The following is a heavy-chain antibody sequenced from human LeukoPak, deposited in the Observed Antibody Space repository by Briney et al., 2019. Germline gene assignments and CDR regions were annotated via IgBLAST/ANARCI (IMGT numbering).Heavy chain of an antibody. Sequence: GGSLRLSCAASGFTFSSYAMHWVRQAPGKGLEWVAVISYDGSNKYYADSVKGRLTISRDNSKNTLYLQMNSLRAEDTAVYYCARDPSDYDILTGLSGSFDCWGQGTLVTVSS. J-gene: IGHJ4*02. V-gene: IGHV3-30*14. D-gene: IGHD3-9*01. CDR3: ARDPSDYDILTGLSGSFDC. CDR1: GFTFSSYA. CDR2: ISYDGSNK.